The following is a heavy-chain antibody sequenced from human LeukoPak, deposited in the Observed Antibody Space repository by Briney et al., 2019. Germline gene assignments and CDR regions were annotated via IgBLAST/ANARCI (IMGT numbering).Heavy chain of an antibody. J-gene: IGHJ4*02. CDR3: ARDIGGKVLELYFDY. CDR1: GFTFSSYS. D-gene: IGHD4-23*01. CDR2: ISSSSSYI. Sequence: PGGSLRLSCAASGFTFSSYSMNWVRQAPGKGLEWVSSISSSSSYIYYADSVKGRFTISRDNAKNSLYLQMNSLRAEDTAVYYCARDIGGKVLELYFDYWGQGTLVTVSS. V-gene: IGHV3-21*01.